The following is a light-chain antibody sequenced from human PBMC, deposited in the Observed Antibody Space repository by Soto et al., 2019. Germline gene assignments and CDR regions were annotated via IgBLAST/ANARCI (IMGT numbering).Light chain of an antibody. Sequence: QSVLTQPASVSGSPGQSITISCTGTSSDVGSYNSVSWYQQHPGKAPKVMIYDVSNRPSGVSNRFSGSKSGNTASLTISGLQAEDEADYYCGSYTSSSTLVSGGGTKVTVL. V-gene: IGLV2-14*01. CDR1: SSDVGSYNS. CDR2: DVS. CDR3: GSYTSSSTLV. J-gene: IGLJ2*01.